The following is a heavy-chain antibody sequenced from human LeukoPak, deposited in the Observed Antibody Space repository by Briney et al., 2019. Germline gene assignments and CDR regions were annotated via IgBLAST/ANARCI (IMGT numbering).Heavy chain of an antibody. D-gene: IGHD3-10*01. CDR3: TTELVWFGVLAH. J-gene: IGHJ4*02. V-gene: IGHV3-15*01. Sequence: GGSLRLSCAGSGFTFNNAWMTWVRQAPGKGLEWVGRIKSKTDGGTTDYAAPVKDRFTISGDDSKSTLYLQMNSLQTEDTGVYYCTTELVWFGVLAHWGQGTLATVSS. CDR1: GFTFNNAW. CDR2: IKSKTDGGTT.